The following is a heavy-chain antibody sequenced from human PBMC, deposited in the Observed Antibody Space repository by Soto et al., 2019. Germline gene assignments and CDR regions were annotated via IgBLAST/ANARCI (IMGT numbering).Heavy chain of an antibody. CDR2: IYRGGGT. Sequence: EVQLVESGGGLIQPGGSLRLICAASGLSVTANYMTWFRQAPGRVLEWLSIIYRGGGTYYADSLKGRAIISRDGSRNMVFLQMNSLTAEDAGVYYCARRDDSETFDIWGRGTAVNVSS. CDR1: GLSVTANY. J-gene: IGHJ3*02. CDR3: ARRDDSETFDI. D-gene: IGHD5-18*01. V-gene: IGHV3-53*01.